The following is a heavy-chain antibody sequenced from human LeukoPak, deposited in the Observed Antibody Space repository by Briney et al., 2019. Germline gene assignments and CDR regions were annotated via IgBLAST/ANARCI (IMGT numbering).Heavy chain of an antibody. D-gene: IGHD4-17*01. Sequence: GASVKVSCKASGYTFTSYGISWVRQAPGQGLEWMGWISAYNSNTNYAQKLQGRVTMTTDTSTSTAYMELRSLRSDDTAVYYCARDRTTVTTFGIDYWGQGTLVTVSS. CDR2: ISAYNSNT. CDR3: ARDRTTVTTFGIDY. CDR1: GYTFTSYG. V-gene: IGHV1-18*01. J-gene: IGHJ4*02.